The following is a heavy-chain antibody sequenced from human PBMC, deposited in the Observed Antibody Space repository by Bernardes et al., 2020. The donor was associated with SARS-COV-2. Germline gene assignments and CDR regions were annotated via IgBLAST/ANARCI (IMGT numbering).Heavy chain of an antibody. V-gene: IGHV1-2*02. Sequence: SVKVSCKASGYTFTGYDMNWVRQAPGQGLEWMGWINPNSGNTNYAQKFQGRVTMTSDTSISTAYMELRRLRSDDTAVYYCARAYCSSTSCYCRRAVGIPSSSFDLWRRGTPVSVSS. CDR3: ARAYCSSTSCYCRRAVGIPSSSFDL. CDR2: INPNSGNT. D-gene: IGHD2-2*01. CDR1: GYTFTGYD. J-gene: IGHJ2*01.